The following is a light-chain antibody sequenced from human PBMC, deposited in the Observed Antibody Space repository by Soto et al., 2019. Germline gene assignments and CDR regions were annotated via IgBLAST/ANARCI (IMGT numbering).Light chain of an antibody. CDR3: SSYTSGSTWV. CDR1: SSDVGGHNY. CDR2: EVS. J-gene: IGLJ3*02. V-gene: IGLV2-14*01. Sequence: QSALTQPASVSGSPGQSITISCIVTSSDVGGHNYVSWYQQYPGKAPKLMISEVSERPSGISHRFSGSTSGNTASLTISGLQAEDEADYYCSSYTSGSTWVFGGGTKLTVL.